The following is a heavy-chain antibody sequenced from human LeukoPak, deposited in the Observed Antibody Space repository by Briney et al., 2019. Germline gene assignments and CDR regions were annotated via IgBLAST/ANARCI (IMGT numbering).Heavy chain of an antibody. J-gene: IGHJ3*02. D-gene: IGHD6-13*01. CDR1: GFTFSSYS. Sequence: GGSLRLSCAASGFTFSSYSMNWVRQAPGKGLEWVSSISSSSSYIYYADSVKGRFTISRDNAKNSLYLQMNSLRAEDTAEYYCARAIAAAYLDAFDIWGQGTMVTVSS. V-gene: IGHV3-21*01. CDR3: ARAIAAAYLDAFDI. CDR2: ISSSSSYI.